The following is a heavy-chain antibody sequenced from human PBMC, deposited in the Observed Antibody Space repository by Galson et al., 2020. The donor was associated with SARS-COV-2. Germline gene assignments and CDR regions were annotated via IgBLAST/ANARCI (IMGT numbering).Heavy chain of an antibody. CDR2: INHSGST. J-gene: IGHJ4*02. Sequence: SETLSLTCAVYGGSFSGYYWSWIRQPPGKGLECIGEINHSGSTNYNPSLKSRVTISVDTSKNQFSLKLNPVTAADTAVYYCARGFGDHLGFDYWGQGTLVTVSS. CDR1: GGSFSGYY. CDR3: ARGFGDHLGFDY. V-gene: IGHV4-34*01. D-gene: IGHD4-17*01.